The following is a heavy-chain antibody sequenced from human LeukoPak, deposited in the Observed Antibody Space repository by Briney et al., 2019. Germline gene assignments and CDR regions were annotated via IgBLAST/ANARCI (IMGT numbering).Heavy chain of an antibody. Sequence: PGGSLRLSCAASGFTFSNYGMSWVRQAPGKGLEWVASIKQDGSEKFYVDSVKGRFTISRDNAKNSLYLQMNSLRAEDTAVYYCAKDEYSSSSVPFDYWGQGTLVTVSS. V-gene: IGHV3-7*03. CDR1: GFTFSNYG. CDR2: IKQDGSEK. J-gene: IGHJ4*02. CDR3: AKDEYSSSSVPFDY. D-gene: IGHD6-6*01.